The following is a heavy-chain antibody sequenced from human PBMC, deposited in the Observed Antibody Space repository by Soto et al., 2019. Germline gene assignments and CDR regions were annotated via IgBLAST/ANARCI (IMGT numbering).Heavy chain of an antibody. Sequence: QVQLVESGGGVVQLGRSLRLSCAASGFTFSSYGMHWVRQAPGKGLEWVAVISYDGSNKYYADSVKGRFTISRDNSKNTLYLQMNSLRAEGTAVYYCARRDWYFDLWGRGTLVTVSS. J-gene: IGHJ2*01. CDR1: GFTFSSYG. CDR3: ARRDWYFDL. CDR2: ISYDGSNK. V-gene: IGHV3-30*03.